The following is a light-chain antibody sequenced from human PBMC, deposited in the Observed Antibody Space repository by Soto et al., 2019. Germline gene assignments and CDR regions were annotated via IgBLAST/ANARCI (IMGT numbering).Light chain of an antibody. CDR1: QSVSSSY. J-gene: IGKJ4*01. CDR3: QQYDSSPLT. CDR2: GAS. V-gene: IGKV3-20*01. Sequence: EIVLTQSPGTLSLSPGERATLSCRASQSVSSSYLAWYQQKPGQAPRLLIYGASSRATGIPDRFSGSGSGTDFTLTISRLEPEDFAGYYWQQYDSSPLTFGGGTKVEIK.